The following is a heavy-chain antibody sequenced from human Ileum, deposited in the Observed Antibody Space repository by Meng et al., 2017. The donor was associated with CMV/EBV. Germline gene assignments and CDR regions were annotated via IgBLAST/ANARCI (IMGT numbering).Heavy chain of an antibody. D-gene: IGHD3/OR15-3a*01. CDR1: GGSVSSGNYY. J-gene: IGHJ4*02. CDR2: IFYTGST. V-gene: IGHV4-61*01. CDR3: ARGPRWTGYFDS. Sequence: TASGGSVSSGNYYWSWIRQPPGKGLEWIAYIFYTGSTNHNPSLKSRVTISIDTSKNQFALKLSSVTAADTAVYYCARGPRWTGYFDSLGQGTLVTVSS.